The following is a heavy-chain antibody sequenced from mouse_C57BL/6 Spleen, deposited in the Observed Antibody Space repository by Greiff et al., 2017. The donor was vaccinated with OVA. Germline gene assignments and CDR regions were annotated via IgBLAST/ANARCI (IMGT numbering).Heavy chain of an antibody. CDR2: IRSKSNNYAT. D-gene: IGHD4-1*01. J-gene: IGHJ4*01. CDR3: VRQLTGYAMDY. V-gene: IGHV10-1*01. CDR1: GFSFNTYA. Sequence: EVQLVESGGGLVQPKGSLKLSCAASGFSFNTYAMNWVRQAPGQGLEWVARIRSKSNNYATYYADSVKDRFTISRDDSESMLYLQMNNLKTEDTAMYYCVRQLTGYAMDYWGQGTSVTVSS.